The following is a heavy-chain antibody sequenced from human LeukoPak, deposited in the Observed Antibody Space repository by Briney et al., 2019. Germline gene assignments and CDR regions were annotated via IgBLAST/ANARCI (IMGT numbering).Heavy chain of an antibody. J-gene: IGHJ4*02. CDR1: GGSISSSSYY. D-gene: IGHD3-16*01. CDR2: IYYTGST. Sequence: KTSETLSLTCTVSGGSISSSSYYWGWIRQPPGKGLEWIGYIYYTGSTYYNPSLTSRVTISIDTSRNQFSLHLSSVTAADTAVYYCATVGDYIWGSYNDYWGQGTLVTVSS. CDR3: ATVGDYIWGSYNDY. V-gene: IGHV4-39*07.